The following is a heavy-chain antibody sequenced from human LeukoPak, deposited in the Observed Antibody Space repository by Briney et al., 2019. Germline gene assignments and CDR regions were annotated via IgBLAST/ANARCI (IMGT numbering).Heavy chain of an antibody. CDR3: ARGPAGIAAAGTGYDY. CDR2: IYYSGST. D-gene: IGHD6-13*01. V-gene: IGHV4-59*01. CDR1: GGSISSYY. Sequence: SETLSLTCTVSGGSISSYYWSWIRQPPGKGLEWIGYIYYSGSTNYNPSLKSRVTISVDTSKNLFSLKLSSVTAADTAVYYCARGPAGIAAAGTGYDYWGQGTLVTVSS. J-gene: IGHJ4*03.